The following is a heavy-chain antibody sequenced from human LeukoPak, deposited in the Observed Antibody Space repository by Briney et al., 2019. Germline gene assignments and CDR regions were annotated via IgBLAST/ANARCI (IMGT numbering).Heavy chain of an antibody. Sequence: GGSLRLSCTASEFSFSGHWMHWVRQLPGKGLVWVSRISPTGSTTSYADSVKGRFTVSRDNAKNTLYLQVNNLRAEDTAVYYCARGPNSNWSGLDFWGQGTLLTVSS. CDR2: ISPTGSTT. CDR3: ARGPNSNWSGLDF. CDR1: EFSFSGHW. J-gene: IGHJ4*02. V-gene: IGHV3-74*01. D-gene: IGHD6-6*01.